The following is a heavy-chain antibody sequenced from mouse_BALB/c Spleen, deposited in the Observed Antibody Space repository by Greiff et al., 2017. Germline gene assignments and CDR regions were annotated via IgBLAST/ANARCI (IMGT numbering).Heavy chain of an antibody. D-gene: IGHD2-10*02. CDR3: ARRKYGWAMDY. CDR1: GYSITSDYA. V-gene: IGHV3-2*02. CDR2: ISYSGST. J-gene: IGHJ4*01. Sequence: EVQLQESGPGLVKPSQSLSLTCTVTGYSITSDYAWNWIRQFPGNKLEWMGYISYSGSTSYNPSLKSRISITRDTSKNQFFLQLNSVTTEDTATYYCARRKYGWAMDYWGQGTSVTVSS.